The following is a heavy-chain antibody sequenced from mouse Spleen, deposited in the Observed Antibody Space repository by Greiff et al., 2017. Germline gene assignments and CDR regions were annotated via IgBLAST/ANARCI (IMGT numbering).Heavy chain of an antibody. Sequence: VQLQQPGAELVKPGASVKLSCKASGYTFTSYWMHWVKQRPGQGLEWIGEINPSNGRTNYNEKFKSKATLTVDKSSSTAYTQLSSLTSEDSAVYYCARSYYGYGDYWGQGTTLTVSS. CDR1: GYTFTSYW. CDR3: ARSYYGYGDY. CDR2: INPSNGRT. V-gene: IGHV1S81*02. J-gene: IGHJ2*01. D-gene: IGHD2-9*01.